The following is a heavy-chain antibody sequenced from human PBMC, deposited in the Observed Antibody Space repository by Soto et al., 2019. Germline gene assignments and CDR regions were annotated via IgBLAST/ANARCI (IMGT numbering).Heavy chain of an antibody. CDR3: AKLAVLMTTSGGWCKWFDP. CDR1: GFSFSSFA. J-gene: IGHJ5*02. Sequence: EVQLLESGGTLVQPGESLRLSCEVSGFSFSSFAMNWVRQAPGEGLEWVSSIRGTATSYADSVKGRFTISRDNSKNTVYLQMNTPRGEETAGNYCAKLAVLMTTSGGWCKWFDPWGQGTLVIVSS. V-gene: IGHV3-23*01. D-gene: IGHD2-21*01. CDR2: IRGTAT.